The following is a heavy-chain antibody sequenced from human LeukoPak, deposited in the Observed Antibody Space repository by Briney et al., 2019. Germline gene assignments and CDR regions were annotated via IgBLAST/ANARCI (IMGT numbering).Heavy chain of an antibody. CDR2: ISWNSGSI. CDR3: AKDRNPYYYDSSGYENWFDP. V-gene: IGHV3-9*01. J-gene: IGHJ5*02. D-gene: IGHD3-22*01. Sequence: GGSLRLSCAASGFTFNSYAMHWVRQAPGKGLEWVSGISWNSGSIGYADSVKGRFTISRDNAKNSLYLQMNSLRAEDTALYYCAKDRNPYYYDSSGYENWFDPWGQGTLDTVSS. CDR1: GFTFNSYA.